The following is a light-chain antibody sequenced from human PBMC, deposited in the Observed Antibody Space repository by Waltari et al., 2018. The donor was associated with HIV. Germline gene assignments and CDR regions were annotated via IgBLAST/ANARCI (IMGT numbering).Light chain of an antibody. V-gene: IGKV3-20*01. CDR1: QSVSNRY. CDR3: QQYGNSPQT. Sequence: IVLTQSPGTLSLSPGERATLSCRASQSVSNRYLAWYQQKPGQAPRLLIHGASRRATGIPDRFSGSGFVTDFTLTISRLEPEDFAVYYCQQYGNSPQTFGQGTKVEIK. J-gene: IGKJ1*01. CDR2: GAS.